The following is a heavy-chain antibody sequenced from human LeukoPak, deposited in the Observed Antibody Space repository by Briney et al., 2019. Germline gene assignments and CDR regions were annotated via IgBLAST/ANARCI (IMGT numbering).Heavy chain of an antibody. Sequence: SETLSLTCAVYGGSFSGYYWSWIRQPPGKGLEWIGEINHSGSTNYIPSLKSRVTISVDTSKNQFSLKLSSVTVADTAVYYCAKRLAMTGTYHFDYWGQGTLVTVSS. J-gene: IGHJ4*02. V-gene: IGHV4-34*01. CDR2: INHSGST. CDR1: GGSFSGYY. CDR3: AKRLAMTGTYHFDY. D-gene: IGHD6-19*01.